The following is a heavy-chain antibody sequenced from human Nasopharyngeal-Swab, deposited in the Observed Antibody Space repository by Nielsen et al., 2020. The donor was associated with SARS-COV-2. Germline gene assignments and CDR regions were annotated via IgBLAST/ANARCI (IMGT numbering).Heavy chain of an antibody. V-gene: IGHV4-31*03. CDR2: VYYSGST. D-gene: IGHD6-25*01. CDR1: DGSISSGGYY. J-gene: IGHJ3*02. Sequence: TLSLTCTVSDGSISSGGYYWSWIRQPPGKGLVWIANVYYSGSTYYNPSLKRRVTISVDTSKNQFSLKLSSVTAANTAVYDCARRRGAFDIWGQGTMVTVSS. CDR3: ARRRGAFDI.